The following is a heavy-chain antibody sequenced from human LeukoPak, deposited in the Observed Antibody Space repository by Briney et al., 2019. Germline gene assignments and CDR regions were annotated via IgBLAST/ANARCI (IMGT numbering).Heavy chain of an antibody. V-gene: IGHV4-30-2*01. CDR1: GGSISSGGYS. Sequence: SETLSLTCAVSGGSISSGGYSWSWIRQPPGKGLEWIGYIYHSGSTYYNPSLKSRVTISVDRSKNQFSLKLSSVTAADTAVYYCARVGIAAAGSFRGWFDPWGQGTLVTVSS. D-gene: IGHD6-13*01. CDR2: IYHSGST. CDR3: ARVGIAAAGSFRGWFDP. J-gene: IGHJ5*02.